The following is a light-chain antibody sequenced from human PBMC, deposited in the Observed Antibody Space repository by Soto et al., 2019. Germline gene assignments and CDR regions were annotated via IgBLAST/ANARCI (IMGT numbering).Light chain of an antibody. CDR3: QQRRNWPRT. Sequence: DIVLTQSPATLSLSPGERATLSCRASQTVNSYLAWYQQKPGQAPRLLVYDISYRAAGVPARFSGSGSGTDFTLPISSLEPEDFAVYYCQQRRNWPRTFGQGTKVEIK. CDR1: QTVNSY. CDR2: DIS. J-gene: IGKJ1*01. V-gene: IGKV3-11*01.